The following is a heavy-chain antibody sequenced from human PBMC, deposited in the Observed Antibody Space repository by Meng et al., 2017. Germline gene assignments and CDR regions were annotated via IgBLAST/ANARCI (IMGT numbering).Heavy chain of an antibody. D-gene: IGHD5-18*01. Sequence: ASVKVSCKASGYTFTSYYMHWVRQAPGQGLEWMGIINPSGGSTSYAQKFQGRVTMTRDKSTSTVYMELSSLRSEDTAVYYFARDLGIQLWFTSTIAADYWGQGTLVTVSS. CDR2: INPSGGST. J-gene: IGHJ4*02. CDR3: ARDLGIQLWFTSTIAADY. V-gene: IGHV1-46*01. CDR1: GYTFTSYY.